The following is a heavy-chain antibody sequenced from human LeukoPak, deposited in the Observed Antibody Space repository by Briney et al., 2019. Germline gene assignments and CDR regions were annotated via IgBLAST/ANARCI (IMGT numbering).Heavy chain of an antibody. J-gene: IGHJ6*03. V-gene: IGHV4-61*01. CDR2: IYYSGST. D-gene: IGHD3-10*01. CDR1: GGSISSSSYY. Sequence: SETLSLTCTVSGGSISSSSYYWGWIRQPPGKGLEWIGYIYYSGSTNYNPSLKSRVTISVDTSKNQLSLKLSSVTAADTAVYYCARDSPYYYGSGSATYYMDVWGKGTTVTISS. CDR3: ARDSPYYYGSGSATYYMDV.